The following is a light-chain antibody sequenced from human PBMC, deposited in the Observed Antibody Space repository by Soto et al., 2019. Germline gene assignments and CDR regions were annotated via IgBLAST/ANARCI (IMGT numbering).Light chain of an antibody. Sequence: EIGLTQSPGTLPLSPGERATLSCRASQSVRSSYLAWYQQKPGQAPRLLIYGASSRATGIPDRFSGSGSGTDFTLTISRLEPEDFAVYYCQQYGSSPTFGQGTRLEIK. CDR3: QQYGSSPT. CDR2: GAS. V-gene: IGKV3-20*01. J-gene: IGKJ5*01. CDR1: QSVRSSY.